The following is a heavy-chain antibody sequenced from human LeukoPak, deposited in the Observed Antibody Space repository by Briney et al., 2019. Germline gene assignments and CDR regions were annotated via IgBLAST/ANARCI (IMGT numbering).Heavy chain of an antibody. CDR2: ISGSGGNT. CDR1: GFTFSSYA. J-gene: IGHJ4*02. D-gene: IGHD2-15*01. CDR3: AKADAPYCRGGSCYFFDY. Sequence: GGSLRLSCAASGFTFSSYAMSWVRQAPGKGLEWVSAISGSGGNTYYADSVKGRFTISRDNSKNTLYLQMNSLRAEDTAVYYCAKADAPYCRGGSCYFFDYWGQGTLVTVSS. V-gene: IGHV3-23*01.